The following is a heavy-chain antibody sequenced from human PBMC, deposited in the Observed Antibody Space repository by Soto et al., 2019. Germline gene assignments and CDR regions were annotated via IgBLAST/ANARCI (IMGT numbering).Heavy chain of an antibody. CDR1: GGTFSSYA. D-gene: IGHD6-19*01. V-gene: IGHV1-69*13. CDR3: ARGRYSSGGEGNYYYYGMDV. J-gene: IGHJ6*02. CDR2: IIPIFGTA. Sequence: GPSVKVSCKASGGTFSSYAISWVRQAPGQGLEWMGGIIPIFGTANYAQKFQGRVTITADESTSTAYMELSSLRSEDTAVYYCARGRYSSGGEGNYYYYGMDVWGQGTTVTVSS.